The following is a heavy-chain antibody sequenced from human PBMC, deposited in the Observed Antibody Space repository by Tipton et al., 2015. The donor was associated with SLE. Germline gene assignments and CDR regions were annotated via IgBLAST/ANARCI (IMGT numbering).Heavy chain of an antibody. CDR3: ASPRTGYSNYVFNY. D-gene: IGHD4-11*01. CDR1: GGSITSHY. Sequence: TLSLTCTVSGGSITSHYWGWIRQPPGKGLEWIGSIYHSGSTCYNPSLKSRVTISVDTSKNQFSLKLSSVTAADTAVYYCASPRTGYSNYVFNYWGQGTLVTVSS. CDR2: IYHSGST. J-gene: IGHJ4*02. V-gene: IGHV4-38-2*02.